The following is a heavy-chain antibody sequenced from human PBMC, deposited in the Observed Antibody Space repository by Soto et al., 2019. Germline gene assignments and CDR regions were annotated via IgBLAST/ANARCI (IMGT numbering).Heavy chain of an antibody. J-gene: IGHJ2*01. CDR3: ARGTTSSFPTAYFDF. CDR1: GDPISDHY. Sequence: HVQLQESGPGLVKSSETLSLTCTVSGDPISDHYWTWLRQPPGKGLEWIGSISYTGSTNHNPSLRGRVIISVDTSKRQISLELSSVTAADTAVFYCARGTTSSFPTAYFDFWGRGTQVNVSS. D-gene: IGHD4-17*01. V-gene: IGHV4-59*11. CDR2: ISYTGST.